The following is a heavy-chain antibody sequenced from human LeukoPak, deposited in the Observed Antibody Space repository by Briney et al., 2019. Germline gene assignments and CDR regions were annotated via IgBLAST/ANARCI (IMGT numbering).Heavy chain of an antibody. CDR2: FSSGGSA. J-gene: IGHJ4*02. D-gene: IGHD1-7*01. V-gene: IGHV4-39*07. CDR3: ARKQTGTMYDV. Sequence: PSETLSLTCIVPGGSISSSSDYWAWIRQSPGKGLEWIGTFSSGGSAYYNPSLTSRVSISKDTSDNQFSLRLYSVTAADTAVYYSARKQTGTMYDVWGQGTQVTVSS. CDR1: GGSISSSSDY.